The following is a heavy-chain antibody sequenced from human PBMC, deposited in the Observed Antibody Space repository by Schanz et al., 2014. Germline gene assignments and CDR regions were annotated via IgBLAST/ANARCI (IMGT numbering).Heavy chain of an antibody. Sequence: EMQLLESGGGLAQPGGSLRLSCAASGFTLSNYAMSWVRQAPGKGLEWVSALSEGGGGTHYADSVRGRFTISSDNAKNSLYLQMNSLRVEDTAVYFCVSQTGSPNYWGQGTLVTVSS. V-gene: IGHV3-23*01. J-gene: IGHJ4*02. D-gene: IGHD6-13*01. CDR3: VSQTGSPNY. CDR1: GFTLSNYA. CDR2: LSEGGGGT.